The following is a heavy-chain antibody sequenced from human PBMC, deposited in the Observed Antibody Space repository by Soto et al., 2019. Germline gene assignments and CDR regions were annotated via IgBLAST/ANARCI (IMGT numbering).Heavy chain of an antibody. V-gene: IGHV3-48*01. CDR1: GFTFSSST. D-gene: IGHD6-13*01. Sequence: EVQLVESGGGLVQPGGSLRLSCAASGFTFSSSTMNWVRQAPGKGLEWVSYISSSSIAIYYADSVKGRFTISRDNAKNSLYLRMNSLRAEDTAVYYCARLRGSSNWETPSWGQGTLVTVSS. J-gene: IGHJ4*02. CDR2: ISSSSIAI. CDR3: ARLRGSSNWETPS.